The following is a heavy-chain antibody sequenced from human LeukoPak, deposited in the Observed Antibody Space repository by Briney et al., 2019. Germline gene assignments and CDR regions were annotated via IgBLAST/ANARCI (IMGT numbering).Heavy chain of an antibody. V-gene: IGHV3-48*04. CDR2: ISSSSSTI. J-gene: IGHJ4*02. CDR3: AREGYDFWSGYPTSFDY. CDR1: GFTFSTYS. Sequence: PGGSLGLSCAASGFTFSTYSMNWVRQAPGKGLEWVSYISSSSSTIYYADSVKGRFTISRDNAKNSLYLQMNSLRAEDTAVYYCAREGYDFWSGYPTSFDYWGQGTLVTVSS. D-gene: IGHD3-3*01.